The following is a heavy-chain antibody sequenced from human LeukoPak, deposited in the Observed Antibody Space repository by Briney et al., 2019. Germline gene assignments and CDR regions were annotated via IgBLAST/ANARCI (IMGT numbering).Heavy chain of an antibody. J-gene: IGHJ4*02. CDR2: IYSGGST. CDR3: ARITEGAAYYFYY. CDR1: GFTVSSNY. D-gene: IGHD1-26*01. Sequence: GGSLRLSCAASGFTVSSNYMSWVRQAPGKGLEWVSVIYSGGSTYYADSVKGRFTISRDNSKNTLYLQMNSLRAEDTAVYYCARITEGAAYYFYYWGQGTLVTVSS. V-gene: IGHV3-53*01.